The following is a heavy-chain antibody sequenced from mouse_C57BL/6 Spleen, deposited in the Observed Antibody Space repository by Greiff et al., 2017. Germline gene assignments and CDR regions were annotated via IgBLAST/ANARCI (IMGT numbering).Heavy chain of an antibody. CDR2: IYPDSGST. V-gene: IGHV1-55*01. J-gene: IGHJ3*01. Sequence: QVQLQQPGAELVKPGASVKMSCKASGYTFTSYWITWVKQRPGQGLEWIGDIYPDSGSTNYNEKFKSKATMTVDTSSSTAYMQLSSLTSEDSAFYYCARPAYYGNYGFAYWGQGTLVTVSA. CDR1: GYTFTSYW. D-gene: IGHD2-10*01. CDR3: ARPAYYGNYGFAY.